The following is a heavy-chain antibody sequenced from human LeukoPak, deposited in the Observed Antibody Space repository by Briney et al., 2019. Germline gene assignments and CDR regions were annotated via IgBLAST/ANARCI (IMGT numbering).Heavy chain of an antibody. V-gene: IGHV3-23*01. CDR3: AKDPWDYYESSGYYC. D-gene: IGHD3-22*01. Sequence: PGASLRLSCAASGFTFSSYAMSWVRQAPGKGLEWVSAFSGSGGSTYYADSVKGRFTISRDNSKNTLYLQMKSLRAEDTAVYYCAKDPWDYYESSGYYCWGQGTLVTVSS. CDR1: GFTFSSYA. CDR2: FSGSGGST. J-gene: IGHJ4*02.